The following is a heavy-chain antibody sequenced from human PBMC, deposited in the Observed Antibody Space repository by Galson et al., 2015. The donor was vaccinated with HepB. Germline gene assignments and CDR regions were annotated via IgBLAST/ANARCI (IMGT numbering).Heavy chain of an antibody. J-gene: IGHJ6*03. D-gene: IGHD3-3*01. CDR3: MGGLYDFWSGYSIRGYYYYYMDV. CDR2: IKSKTDGGTT. Sequence: LRLSCAASGFTFSNAWMNWVRQAPGKGLEWVGRIKSKTDGGTTDYAAPVKGRFTISRDDSKNTLYLQMNSLKTEDTAVYYCMGGLYDFWSGYSIRGYYYYYMDVWGKGTAVTVSS. V-gene: IGHV3-15*07. CDR1: GFTFSNAW.